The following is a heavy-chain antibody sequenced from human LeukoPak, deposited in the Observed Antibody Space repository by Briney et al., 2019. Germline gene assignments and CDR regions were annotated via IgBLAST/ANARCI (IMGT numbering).Heavy chain of an antibody. D-gene: IGHD3-22*01. CDR1: GYSFSTYW. V-gene: IGHV5-51*01. Sequence: GESLKISCKGSGYSFSTYWIGWVRQMPGKGLECMGIIYPGDSYTIYSPSFRGQVTISADKSISTAFLQWSSLKASDPAIYYCARLYYYDRSNYYFAYWGRGTLVTVSS. J-gene: IGHJ4*02. CDR2: IYPGDSYT. CDR3: ARLYYYDRSNYYFAY.